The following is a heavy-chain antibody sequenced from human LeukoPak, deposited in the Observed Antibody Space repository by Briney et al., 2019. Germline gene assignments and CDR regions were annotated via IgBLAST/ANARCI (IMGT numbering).Heavy chain of an antibody. J-gene: IGHJ6*02. CDR2: IIPIFGIA. CDR1: GGTFSSYA. V-gene: IGHV1-69*04. Sequence: GASVKVSCKASGGTFSSYAISWVRQAPGQGLEWMGRIIPIFGIANCAQKFQGRVTITADKSTSTAYMELSSLRSEDTAVYYCARGDYDYADYYGMDVWGQGTTVTVSS. D-gene: IGHD5-12*01. CDR3: ARGDYDYADYYGMDV.